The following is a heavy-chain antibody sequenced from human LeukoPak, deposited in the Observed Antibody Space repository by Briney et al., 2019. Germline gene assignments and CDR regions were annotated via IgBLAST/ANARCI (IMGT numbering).Heavy chain of an antibody. CDR2: IYYSGST. CDR1: GGSISSYY. V-gene: IGHV4-59*01. Sequence: PSETLSLTCTVSGGSISSYYWSWIRQPPGKGLEWIGYIYYSGSTNYNPSLKSRVTISVDTSKNQFSLKLSSVTAADTAVYYCARDQAIPEPDYYDSSGYYFPLDYWGQGTLVTVSS. D-gene: IGHD3-22*01. J-gene: IGHJ4*02. CDR3: ARDQAIPEPDYYDSSGYYFPLDY.